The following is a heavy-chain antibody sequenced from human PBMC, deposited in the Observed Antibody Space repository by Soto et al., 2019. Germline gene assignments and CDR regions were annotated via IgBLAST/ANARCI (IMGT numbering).Heavy chain of an antibody. Sequence: ETLSLTCTVSGGSISTYYWTWIRQPPGKGLEWIGYVYHSGTTNYNPSFKSRVTISLDTSKNQFSLRLSSVTAADTAVYYCARMDWKDYYYYYMDVWGKGTTVTVSS. V-gene: IGHV4-59*01. CDR1: GGSISTYY. CDR2: VYHSGTT. CDR3: ARMDWKDYYYYYMDV. J-gene: IGHJ6*03. D-gene: IGHD1-1*01.